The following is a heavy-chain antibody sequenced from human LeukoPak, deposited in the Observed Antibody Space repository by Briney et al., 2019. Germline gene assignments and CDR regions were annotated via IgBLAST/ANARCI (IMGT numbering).Heavy chain of an antibody. V-gene: IGHV3-7*03. D-gene: IGHD3-10*01. CDR2: IKQDGSEK. CDR1: GFTFSSYW. Sequence: TGGSLRLSCAPSGFTFSSYWMSWVRQAPGKGLEWVANIKQDGSEKYYVDSVKGRFTISRDNAKNSLYLQMNSLRAEDTAVYYCASPAASGSYYSFDYWGQGTLVTVSS. CDR3: ASPAASGSYYSFDY. J-gene: IGHJ4*02.